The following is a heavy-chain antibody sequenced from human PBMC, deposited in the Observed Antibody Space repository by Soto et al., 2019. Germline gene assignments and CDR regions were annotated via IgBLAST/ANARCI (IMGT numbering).Heavy chain of an antibody. CDR3: ARDIVATIGSDGMDV. Sequence: PGGSLRISCAASGFTFSSYAMHWVRQAPGKGLEWVAVISYDGSNKYYADSVKGRFTISRDNSKNTLYLQMNSLRAEDTAVYYCARDIVATIGSDGMDVWGQGTTVTVSS. V-gene: IGHV3-30-3*01. J-gene: IGHJ6*02. CDR2: ISYDGSNK. D-gene: IGHD5-12*01. CDR1: GFTFSSYA.